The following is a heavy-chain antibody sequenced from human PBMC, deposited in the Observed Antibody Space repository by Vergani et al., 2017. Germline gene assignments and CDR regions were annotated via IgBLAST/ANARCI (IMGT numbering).Heavy chain of an antibody. CDR2: INPNSGGT. D-gene: IGHD1-14*01. J-gene: IGHJ4*02. CDR1: GYTFTDYF. V-gene: IGHV1-2*02. CDR3: AGGGTCSNRDYFDY. Sequence: QVQLVQSGAEVKKPGASVKVSCKASGYTFTDYFMHWVRQAPGQGLEWMGWINPNSGGTNYAQKFQGRFTMTRDTSISTAYMELSNLRSDDTAVYYCAGGGTCSNRDYFDYWGQGTLVTVSS.